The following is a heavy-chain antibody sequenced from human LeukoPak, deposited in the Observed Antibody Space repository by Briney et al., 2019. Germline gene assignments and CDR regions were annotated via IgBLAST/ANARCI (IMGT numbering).Heavy chain of an antibody. CDR1: GYTFTGYY. J-gene: IGHJ4*02. CDR3: ARPITMVRGALRDY. Sequence: ASVKVSCKASGYTFTGYYMHWVRQAPGQGLEWMGWINPNSGGTNYAQKFQGRVTMTRDTSISTAYMELSRLRSDDTAVYYCARPITMVRGALRDYWGQGTLVTVSS. CDR2: INPNSGGT. D-gene: IGHD3-10*01. V-gene: IGHV1-2*02.